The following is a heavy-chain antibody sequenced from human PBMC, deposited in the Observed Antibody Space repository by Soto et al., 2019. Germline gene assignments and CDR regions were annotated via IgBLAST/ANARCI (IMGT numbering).Heavy chain of an antibody. V-gene: IGHV5-10-1*03. D-gene: IGHD3-22*01. CDR3: ASPLSGDSSGYYYHYGMDV. CDR1: GYSFTSYW. J-gene: IGHJ6*02. CDR2: IDPSDSYT. Sequence: EVQLVQSGAEVKKPGESLRISCKGSGYSFTSYWISWVRQMPGKGLEWMGRIDPSDSYTNYSPSFQGHVTISADKSISTAYLQWSSLKASDTAMYYCASPLSGDSSGYYYHYGMDVWGQGTTVTVSS.